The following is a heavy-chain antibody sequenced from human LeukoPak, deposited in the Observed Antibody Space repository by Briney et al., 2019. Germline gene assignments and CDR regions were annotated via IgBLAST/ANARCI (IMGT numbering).Heavy chain of an antibody. Sequence: SVKVSCKASGFTSTGSTLQWVRQARGQHLEWIAWIVVGSGNTNYAQKFQERLILTRDMATRTVYMELSSLSSEDTAVYYCAAGRDLQIFAALDFWGQGTMVTVPS. CDR3: AAGRDLQIFAALDF. V-gene: IGHV1-58*01. CDR1: GFTSTGST. J-gene: IGHJ3*01. CDR2: IVVGSGNT. D-gene: IGHD3-3*01.